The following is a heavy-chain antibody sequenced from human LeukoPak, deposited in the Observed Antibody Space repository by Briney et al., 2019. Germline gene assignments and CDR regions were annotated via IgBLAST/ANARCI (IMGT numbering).Heavy chain of an antibody. D-gene: IGHD3-16*02. CDR2: IYYSGST. J-gene: IGHJ3*01. V-gene: IGHV4-39*07. CDR3: ARAPRTGAWDMITFGGVIVHGDDFDF. Sequence: SETLSLTCAVSGGSLICTTYYWGWIRQPPGKGLEWIGSIYYSGSTYYNPSLKSRVTVSVDMSKNQFSLQLSSVAAADTAVYYCARAPRTGAWDMITFGGVIVHGDDFDFWGQGTMVTVSS. CDR1: GGSLICTTYY.